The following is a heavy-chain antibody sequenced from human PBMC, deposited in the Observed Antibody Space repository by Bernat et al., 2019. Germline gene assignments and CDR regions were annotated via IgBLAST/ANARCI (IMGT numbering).Heavy chain of an antibody. V-gene: IGHV3-72*01. CDR1: EFTFSGHF. CDR3: LGWYYGMNV. Sequence: EMQLVQSEGGLVQPGGSLRLACAGSEFTFSGHFIDCVRQAPGKGLEWIGRTRDTPQYAASVKGRFSMSRDDPKNLLYLQMNSLKSEDTAVYYCLGWYYGMNVWGQGTTVTVS. J-gene: IGHJ6*02. CDR2: TRDTP. D-gene: IGHD6-19*01.